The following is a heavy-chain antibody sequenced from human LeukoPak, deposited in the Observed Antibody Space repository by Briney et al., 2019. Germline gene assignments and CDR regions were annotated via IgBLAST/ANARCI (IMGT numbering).Heavy chain of an antibody. D-gene: IGHD3-22*01. CDR2: IYYSGST. V-gene: IGHV4-59*01. CDR3: ARVRYYYDSSGYYPFPYFDY. J-gene: IGHJ4*02. Sequence: KPSETLSLTCTVSGGSISSYYWSWIRQPPGKGLEWIGYIYYSGSTNYNLSLKSRVTISVDTSKNQFSLKLSSVTAADTAVYYCARVRYYYDSSGYYPFPYFDYWGQGTLVTVSS. CDR1: GGSISSYY.